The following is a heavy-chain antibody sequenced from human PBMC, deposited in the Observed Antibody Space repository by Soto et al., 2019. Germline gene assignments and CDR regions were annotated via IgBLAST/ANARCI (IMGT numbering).Heavy chain of an antibody. D-gene: IGHD3-16*01. V-gene: IGHV3-7*03. Sequence: ESGGGLVQPGGSFRLSCAASGFSFSSYWMTWVRQAPGKGLEWVANIKQDAREKYYVASVKGRFTISRDNGKNLLYLQMDSLTADDTAVYYCAGDGVRNGAYNGWLDPWGQGTLVTVSS. J-gene: IGHJ5*02. CDR2: IKQDAREK. CDR3: AGDGVRNGAYNGWLDP. CDR1: GFSFSSYW.